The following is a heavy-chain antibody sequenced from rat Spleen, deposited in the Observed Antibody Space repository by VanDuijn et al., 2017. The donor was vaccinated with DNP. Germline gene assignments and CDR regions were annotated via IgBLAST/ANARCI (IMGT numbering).Heavy chain of an antibody. CDR3: ARGRTLGQFDC. V-gene: IGHV5S23*01. CDR2: IGSPAYAP. CDR1: GFTFSAYY. D-gene: IGHD3-4*01. J-gene: IGHJ2*01. Sequence: EVQLVESGGGLVQPGRSLKLSCAASGFTFSAYYMAWVRQAPAKGLEWVAYIGSPAYAPYYADSVKGRFTISRDNAKSTLYLQMNSLRSEDMATYYCARGRTLGQFDCWGQGVMVTVSS.